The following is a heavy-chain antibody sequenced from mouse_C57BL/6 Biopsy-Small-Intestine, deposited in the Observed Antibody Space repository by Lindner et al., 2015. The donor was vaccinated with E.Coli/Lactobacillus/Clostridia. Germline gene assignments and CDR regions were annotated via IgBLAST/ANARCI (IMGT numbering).Heavy chain of an antibody. Sequence: VQLQESGTELVEPGASVKLSCKASGYTFTSYWMHWVKQRPGQGLEWIGNINPSTGDTSYNEKSKIKATLTVDKSSSTAYMQLSSLTSEDSAVFYCTRVVYYGYPWFAYWGQGTLVTVSA. CDR1: GYTFTSYW. D-gene: IGHD2-2*01. V-gene: IGHV1-53*01. J-gene: IGHJ3*01. CDR2: INPSTGDT. CDR3: TRVVYYGYPWFAY.